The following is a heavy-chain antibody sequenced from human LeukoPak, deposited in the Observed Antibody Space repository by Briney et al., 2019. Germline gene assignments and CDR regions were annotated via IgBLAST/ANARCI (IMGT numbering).Heavy chain of an antibody. CDR1: GGSIGSGGYY. J-gene: IGHJ4*02. Sequence: SQTLSLTCTVSGGSIGSGGYYWSWIRQHPGKGLEWIGYIYYSGSTYYNPSLKSRVTISVDTSKNQFSLKLSSVTAADTAVYYCARVDTAMVSYYFDYWGQGTLVTVSS. D-gene: IGHD5-18*01. V-gene: IGHV4-31*03. CDR2: IYYSGST. CDR3: ARVDTAMVSYYFDY.